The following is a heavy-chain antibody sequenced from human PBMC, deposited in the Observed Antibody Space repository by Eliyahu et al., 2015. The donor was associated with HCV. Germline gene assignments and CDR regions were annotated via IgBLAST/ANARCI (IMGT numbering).Heavy chain of an antibody. Sequence: QLQLQESGPGLVKPSETLSLTCTVSGGSISSSSYYWGWIRQPPGKGLEWIGGIYYSGSTYYHPSLKSRVTISVDTSKNQFSLKLSSVTAADTAVYYCARHFPNRTYYYDSSGYSDPFDIWGQGTMVTVSS. CDR1: GGSISSSSYY. CDR2: IYYSGST. D-gene: IGHD3-22*01. J-gene: IGHJ3*02. V-gene: IGHV4-39*01. CDR3: ARHFPNRTYYYDSSGYSDPFDI.